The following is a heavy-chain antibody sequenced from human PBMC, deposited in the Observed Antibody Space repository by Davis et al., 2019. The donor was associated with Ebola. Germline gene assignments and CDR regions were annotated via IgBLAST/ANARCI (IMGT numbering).Heavy chain of an antibody. CDR3: AKDRAAPLLVPAATPLFDP. D-gene: IGHD2-2*01. CDR1: GFTFTNYA. Sequence: GESLKISCAVSGFTFTNYAMSWVRQAPGKGLEWVSSISSSSSYIYYADSVKGRFTISRDNAKNSLYLQMNSLRPDDTALYYCAKDRAAPLLVPAATPLFDPWGQGTLVTVSS. J-gene: IGHJ5*02. V-gene: IGHV3-21*01. CDR2: ISSSSSYI.